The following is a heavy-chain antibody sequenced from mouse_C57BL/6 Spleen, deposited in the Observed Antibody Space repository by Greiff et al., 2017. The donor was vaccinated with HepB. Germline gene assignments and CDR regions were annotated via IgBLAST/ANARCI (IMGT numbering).Heavy chain of an antibody. Sequence: EVQGVESGGGLVKPGGSLKLSCAASGFTFSDYGMHWVRQAPEKGLEWVAYISSGSSTIYYADTVKGRFTISRDNAKNTLFLQMTSLRSEDTAMYYCARRFTTVYYYAMDYWGQGTSVTVSS. J-gene: IGHJ4*01. V-gene: IGHV5-17*01. CDR1: GFTFSDYG. D-gene: IGHD1-1*01. CDR3: ARRFTTVYYYAMDY. CDR2: ISSGSSTI.